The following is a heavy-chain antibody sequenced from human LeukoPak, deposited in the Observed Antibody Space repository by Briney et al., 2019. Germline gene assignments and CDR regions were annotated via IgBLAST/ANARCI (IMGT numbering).Heavy chain of an antibody. CDR1: GGSFSGYY. Sequence: SETLSLTCAVYGGSFSGYYWSWIRQPPGKGLEWIGEINHSGSTNYNPSLKSRVTISVDTSKNQFSLKLSSVTAADTAVYYCARGTSGRWLVRALYYFDYWGQGTLVTVSS. CDR2: INHSGST. D-gene: IGHD6-19*01. V-gene: IGHV4-34*01. J-gene: IGHJ4*02. CDR3: ARGTSGRWLVRALYYFDY.